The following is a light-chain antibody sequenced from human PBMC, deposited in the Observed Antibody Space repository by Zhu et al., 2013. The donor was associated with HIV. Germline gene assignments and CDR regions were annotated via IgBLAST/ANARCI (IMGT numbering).Light chain of an antibody. V-gene: IGLV2-8*01. Sequence: QSALTQPPSASGSPGQSVTISCTGSSSDVGGYNYVSWYQQHPGKAPKLMIYDVSKRPSGVPDRFFGSKSANTASLTVSGLQSEDEADYYCSSYSGTNILLFGGGTKLTV. CDR3: SSYSGTNILL. J-gene: IGLJ2*01. CDR2: DVS. CDR1: SSDVGGYNY.